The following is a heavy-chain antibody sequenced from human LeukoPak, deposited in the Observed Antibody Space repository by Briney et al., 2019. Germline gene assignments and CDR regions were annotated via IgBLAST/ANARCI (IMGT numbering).Heavy chain of an antibody. CDR1: GGSISSSNW. D-gene: IGHD6-13*01. J-gene: IGHJ3*02. CDR3: ARAPGIAANMGAFDI. Sequence: SETLSLTCAVSGGSISSSNWWSWVRQPPGKGLEWIGEIYHSGSTNYNPSLKSRVTISVDKSKNQFSLKLSPVTAADTAVYYCARAPGIAANMGAFDIWGQGTMVTVSS. V-gene: IGHV4-4*02. CDR2: IYHSGST.